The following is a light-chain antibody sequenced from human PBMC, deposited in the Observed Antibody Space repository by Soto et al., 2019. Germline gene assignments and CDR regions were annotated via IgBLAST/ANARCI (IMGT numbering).Light chain of an antibody. CDR1: SSDVGAYNF. V-gene: IGLV2-14*01. J-gene: IGLJ1*01. CDR2: EVT. Sequence: QSVLTQPDSVSGSPGQSITISCPGSSSDVGAYNFVSWYQHHPGRAPKLILYEVTTRPSGVSSRFSGSKSGNTASLTISGLQADDEATYYCSSYTSTNTPYVFGTGTKVTVL. CDR3: SSYTSTNTPYV.